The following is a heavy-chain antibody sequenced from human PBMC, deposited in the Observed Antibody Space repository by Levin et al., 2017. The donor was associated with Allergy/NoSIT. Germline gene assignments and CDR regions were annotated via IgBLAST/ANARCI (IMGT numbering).Heavy chain of an antibody. CDR2: IYYRGTT. J-gene: IGHJ4*02. Sequence: PSETLSLTCTVSGGSISSSSYYWGWIRQPPGKGLEWIGIIYYRGTTYFSPSLKSRLTMSIDTSNNQFSLRLSSVTAADTAVYYCARDTGYGDFAYWGQGTLVTVSS. D-gene: IGHD4-17*01. V-gene: IGHV4-39*07. CDR3: ARDTGYGDFAY. CDR1: GGSISSSSYY.